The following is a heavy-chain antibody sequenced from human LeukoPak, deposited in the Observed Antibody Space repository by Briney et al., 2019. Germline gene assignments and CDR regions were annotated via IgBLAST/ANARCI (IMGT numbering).Heavy chain of an antibody. D-gene: IGHD6-19*01. CDR1: GFSFSTYG. Sequence: GGSLRLSCAVSGFSFSTYGMHWVRQAPGKGLEWVAFIRYDGSNEYYGGSVKGRFTISRDNSENMLYLQMNSLRAEDTAVYYCARDRVIAVAGDLDYWGQGTLVTVSS. J-gene: IGHJ4*02. CDR3: ARDRVIAVAGDLDY. CDR2: IRYDGSNE. V-gene: IGHV3-30*02.